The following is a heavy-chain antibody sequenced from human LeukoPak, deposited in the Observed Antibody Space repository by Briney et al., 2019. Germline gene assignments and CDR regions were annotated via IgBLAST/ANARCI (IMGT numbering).Heavy chain of an antibody. J-gene: IGHJ4*02. V-gene: IGHV1-18*04. CDR3: TRDHCRGDNCPSFDY. Sequence: ASVKVSCKPSGYTFTSFGISWVRQAPGQGLEWMGWIGAYNGDTNYAQKFQGRVTMTTDTSTSAAYMDLRSLRSDDTAVYYCTRDHCRGDNCPSFDYWGQGTLVTVSS. CDR1: GYTFTSFG. D-gene: IGHD2-15*01. CDR2: IGAYNGDT.